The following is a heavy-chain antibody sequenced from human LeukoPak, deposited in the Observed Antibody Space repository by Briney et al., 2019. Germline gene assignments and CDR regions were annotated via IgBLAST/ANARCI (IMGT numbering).Heavy chain of an antibody. CDR1: GFTFSSYG. CDR2: VRYDGSNK. V-gene: IGHV3-30*02. CDR3: AKDARGSGNNYYYYYMDV. J-gene: IGHJ6*03. Sequence: PGGSLRLSCAASGFTFSSYGMHWVRQAPGKGLEWVAFVRYDGSNKYYADSVKGRFTISRDNSKNTLYLQMNSLRAEDTAVYYCAKDARGSGNNYYYYYMDVWGKGTTVTISS. D-gene: IGHD3-10*01.